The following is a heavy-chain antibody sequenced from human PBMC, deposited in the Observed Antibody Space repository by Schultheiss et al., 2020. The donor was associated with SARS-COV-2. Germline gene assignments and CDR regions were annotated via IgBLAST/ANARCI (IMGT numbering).Heavy chain of an antibody. Sequence: SETLSLTCTVSGGSISSYYWSWIRQPPGKGLEWIGCIHYSGSTNYNPSLKSRVTISVDTSKNQFSLKLSSVTAADTAVYYCARRYSSSSGLGFDSWGQGTLVTVSS. CDR1: GGSISSYY. D-gene: IGHD6-6*01. V-gene: IGHV4-59*08. CDR3: ARRYSSSSGLGFDS. J-gene: IGHJ5*01. CDR2: IHYSGST.